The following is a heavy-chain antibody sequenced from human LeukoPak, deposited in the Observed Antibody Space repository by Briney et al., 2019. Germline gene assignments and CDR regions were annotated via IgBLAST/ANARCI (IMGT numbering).Heavy chain of an antibody. Sequence: PSETLSLTCTVSGGSISSYYWSWIRQPAGKGLEWIGRIYTSGSTNYNPSLKSRVTMSVDTSKNQFSLKLSSVTAADTAVYYCAREWDVDYYDSSGYDYWGQGTLVTVSS. V-gene: IGHV4-4*07. D-gene: IGHD3-22*01. J-gene: IGHJ4*02. CDR1: GGSISSYY. CDR2: IYTSGST. CDR3: AREWDVDYYDSSGYDY.